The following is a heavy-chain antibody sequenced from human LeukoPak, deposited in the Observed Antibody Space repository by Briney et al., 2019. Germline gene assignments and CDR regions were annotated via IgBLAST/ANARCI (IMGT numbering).Heavy chain of an antibody. CDR2: IYYSGST. J-gene: IGHJ4*02. Sequence: SETMSLTCTVSGGSISSSSYYWGWIRQPPGKGLEWIGSIYYSGSTYYNPSLKSRVTISVDTSKNQFSLKLSSVTAADTAVYYCARSTGYSSGWYVSWFGYWGQGTLVTVSS. CDR3: ARSTGYSSGWYVSWFGY. D-gene: IGHD6-19*01. CDR1: GGSISSSSYY. V-gene: IGHV4-39*01.